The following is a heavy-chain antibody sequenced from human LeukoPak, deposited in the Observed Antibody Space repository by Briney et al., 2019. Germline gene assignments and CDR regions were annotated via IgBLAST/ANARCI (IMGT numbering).Heavy chain of an antibody. CDR2: IGSSSSYI. V-gene: IGHV3-21*01. Sequence: PGGSLRLSCAASGFTFSSYSMNWVRQAPGKGLEWVSSIGSSSSYIYYADSVKGRFTISRDNAKNSLYLQMNSLRAEDTAVYYCAREVTGGYSGYDRHFDYWGQGTLVTVSS. CDR3: AREVTGGYSGYDRHFDY. D-gene: IGHD5-12*01. J-gene: IGHJ4*02. CDR1: GFTFSSYS.